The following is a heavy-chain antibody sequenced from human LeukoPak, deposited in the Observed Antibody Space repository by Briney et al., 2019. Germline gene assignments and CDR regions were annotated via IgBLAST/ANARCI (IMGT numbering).Heavy chain of an antibody. CDR1: GYTFINYG. Sequence: GASVKVSCKASGYTFINYGISWVRQAPGQGLEWMGWINPYNDNTKYTQNLQGRVTMTTDTSTGTAYMELRSLRSDDTAIYYCARDLREIISVAGFDPWGQGTLVTVSS. CDR3: ARDLREIISVAGFDP. D-gene: IGHD6-19*01. CDR2: INPYNDNT. J-gene: IGHJ5*02. V-gene: IGHV1-18*01.